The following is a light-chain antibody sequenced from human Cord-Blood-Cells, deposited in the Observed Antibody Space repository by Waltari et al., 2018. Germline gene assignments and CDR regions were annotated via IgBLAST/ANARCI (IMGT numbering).Light chain of an antibody. CDR1: SSDVGGYNY. V-gene: IGLV2-14*01. Sequence: GSPGQSVTISCTGTSSDVGGYNYVSWYQQHPGKAPKLMIYEVSNRPSGVSNRFSGSKSGNTASLTISGLQAEDEADYYCSSYTSSSTVVFGGGTKLTVL. CDR2: EVS. J-gene: IGLJ2*01. CDR3: SSYTSSSTVV.